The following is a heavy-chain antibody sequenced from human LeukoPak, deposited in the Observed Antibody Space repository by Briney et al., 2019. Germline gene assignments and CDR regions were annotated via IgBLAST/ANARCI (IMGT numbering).Heavy chain of an antibody. CDR2: INPSGGST. J-gene: IGHJ5*02. D-gene: IGHD1-26*01. V-gene: IGHV1-46*01. CDR3: ARDQVGASPSGLFDP. CDR1: GYTFTGYY. Sequence: ASVKVSYKVSGYTFTGYYMHWVRQAPGQGLEWMGIINPSGGSTSYAQKFQGRVIMTRDMSTSTVYMELSSLRSEDTAIYYCARDQVGASPSGLFDPWGQGTLVTVSS.